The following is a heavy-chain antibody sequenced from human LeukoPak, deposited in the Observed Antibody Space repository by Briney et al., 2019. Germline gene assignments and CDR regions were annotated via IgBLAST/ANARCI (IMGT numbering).Heavy chain of an antibody. J-gene: IGHJ5*02. D-gene: IGHD3-10*01. V-gene: IGHV3-30*18. CDR3: AKDHSGSYYPNWFDP. CDR2: ISYDESNK. CDR1: RFIFSSYG. Sequence: PGGSLRLSCAAYRFIFSSYGMHWVRHAPGKGLEGVAVISYDESNKYYADSVKGRFTISRDNSKNTLYLQMNSLRAEDTAVYYCAKDHSGSYYPNWFDPWGQGTRVTVSS.